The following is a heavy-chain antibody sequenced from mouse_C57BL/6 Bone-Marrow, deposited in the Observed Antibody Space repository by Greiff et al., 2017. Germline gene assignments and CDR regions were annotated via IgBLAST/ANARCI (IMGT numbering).Heavy chain of an antibody. CDR2: IHPNSGST. CDR3: ARGGYNWYFDV. CDR1: GYTFTSYW. V-gene: IGHV1-64*01. Sequence: QVQLQQPGAELVKPGASVKLSCKASGYTFTSYWMHRVKQRPGQGLEWIGMIHPNSGSTNYNEKFKSKATLTVDKSSSTAYMQLSSLTSEDSAVYYCARGGYNWYFDVWGTGTTVTVSS. J-gene: IGHJ1*03. D-gene: IGHD2-2*01.